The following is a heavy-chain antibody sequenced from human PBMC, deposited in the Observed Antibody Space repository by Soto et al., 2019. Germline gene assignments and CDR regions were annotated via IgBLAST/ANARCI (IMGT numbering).Heavy chain of an antibody. Sequence: QVQLVESGGGVVQPGRSLRLSCAASGFTFSSYAMHWVRQAPGKGLEWVAVISYDGSNKYYADSVKGRFTISRDNSKSTLYLQMNSLRGEDAAVYYCARDRLRYNWNDFPYYYYGMDVWGQGTTVTVSS. V-gene: IGHV3-30-3*01. CDR1: GFTFSSYA. J-gene: IGHJ6*02. CDR3: ARDRLRYNWNDFPYYYYGMDV. CDR2: ISYDGSNK. D-gene: IGHD1-1*01.